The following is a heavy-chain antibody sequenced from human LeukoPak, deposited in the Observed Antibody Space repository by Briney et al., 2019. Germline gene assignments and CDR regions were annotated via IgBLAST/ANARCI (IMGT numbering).Heavy chain of an antibody. J-gene: IGHJ4*02. CDR1: GYIFNTYW. CDR2: IYPGDSET. CDR3: ARHDYGD. D-gene: IGHD4-17*01. V-gene: IGHV5-51*01. Sequence: GESLKISCKGSGYIFNTYWIAWVRHMPGKGLEWMGVIYPGDSETRYSPSFQGQVTISADESISTAYLQWSSLKASDTAVYYCARHDYGDWGQGTLVTVSS.